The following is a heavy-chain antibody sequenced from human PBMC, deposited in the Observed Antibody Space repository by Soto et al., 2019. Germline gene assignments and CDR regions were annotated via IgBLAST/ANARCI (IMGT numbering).Heavy chain of an antibody. J-gene: IGHJ4*02. V-gene: IGHV3-23*01. CDR2: LSGRGTMR. CDR1: GFTIRNYA. D-gene: IGHD1-20*01. CDR3: AREAEENEQVPITGAN. Sequence: EVQLLESGGGLVQPGGSLRLSCAASGFTIRNYAMTWVRQAPGKGLELVSGLSGRGTMRYYADSVRSRSIISRENVKHPVFLQMDNLRVKASAVYYCAREAEENEQVPITGANWGQGPLGTVSS.